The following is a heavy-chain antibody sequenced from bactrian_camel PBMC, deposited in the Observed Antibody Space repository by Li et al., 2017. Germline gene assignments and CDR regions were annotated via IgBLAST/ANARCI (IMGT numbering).Heavy chain of an antibody. D-gene: IGHD6*01. CDR1: GYIRARSC. V-gene: IGHV3-2*01. Sequence: HVQLVESGGGSVQAGGSLRLSCAASGYIRARSCMLWFRRAPGGKRVGVASIYPSRGTTFYDDSVKGRFTISKDSAKTTLYLQMNNLQPADTATYYCAAEGYCRDGRWIGAYKAWGQGTQVTVS. CDR2: IYPSRGTT. CDR3: AAEGYCRDGRWIGAYKA. J-gene: IGHJ4*01.